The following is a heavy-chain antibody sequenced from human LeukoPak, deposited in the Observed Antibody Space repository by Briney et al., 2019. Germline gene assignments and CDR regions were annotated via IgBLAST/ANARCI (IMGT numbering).Heavy chain of an antibody. D-gene: IGHD2/OR15-2a*01. Sequence: PGGSLRLSCAASGFTFSDYALNWVRQAPGKGLEWVSGIGGSGGTTYYADFVKGRFTISRDSSKNTMYLEMNSLRAEDTAVYYCAKGSSSTANNFDNWGQGTLVTVSS. J-gene: IGHJ4*02. CDR2: IGGSGGTT. CDR3: AKGSSSTANNFDN. V-gene: IGHV3-23*01. CDR1: GFTFSDYA.